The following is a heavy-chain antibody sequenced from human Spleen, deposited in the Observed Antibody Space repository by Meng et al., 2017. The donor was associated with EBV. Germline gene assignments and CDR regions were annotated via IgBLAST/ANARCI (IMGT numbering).Heavy chain of an antibody. D-gene: IGHD1-1*01. CDR2: FFRTGDT. V-gene: IGHV4-4*02. Sequence: EECQGEVNPWGTSCIISAVSGGCIGTSNWWSWVRQSPEKVLEWIGEFFRTGDTNYNPSLKSLVTILIDKSKNQFSLKLNSVTAADTAISFCASDGISRYFDNWGPGTLVTVSS. CDR1: GGCIGTSNW. J-gene: IGHJ4*02. CDR3: ASDGISRYFDN.